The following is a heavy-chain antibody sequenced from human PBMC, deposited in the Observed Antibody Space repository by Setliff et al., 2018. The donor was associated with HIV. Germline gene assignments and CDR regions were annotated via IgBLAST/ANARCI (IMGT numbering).Heavy chain of an antibody. J-gene: IGHJ4*02. CDR3: ARDYYGSGSYFILDY. Sequence: ASVKVSCKASGYSFINYGISWVRQAPGQGLEWMGWISAYNGNTNYAQKHQGRVTMTTDTSTSTAYLELRSPRSDDTAVYYCARDYYGSGSYFILDYWGPGTLVTVSS. D-gene: IGHD3-10*01. CDR2: ISAYNGNT. V-gene: IGHV1-18*01. CDR1: GYSFINYG.